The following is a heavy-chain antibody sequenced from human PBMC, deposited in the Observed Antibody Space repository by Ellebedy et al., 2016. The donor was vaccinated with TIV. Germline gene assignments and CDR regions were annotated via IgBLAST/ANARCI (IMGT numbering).Heavy chain of an antibody. V-gene: IGHV1-3*01. D-gene: IGHD3-10*01. CDR3: ARETYGSGSYESSFQH. Sequence: GESLKISCKASGYTFTSYTMHWVRQAPGQRLEWMGWINAGNGNTKYSQKFQGRVTITRDTSASTVYMELNSLRSEDTAVYYCARETYGSGSYESSFQHWGQGTLVTVSS. CDR2: INAGNGNT. CDR1: GYTFTSYT. J-gene: IGHJ1*01.